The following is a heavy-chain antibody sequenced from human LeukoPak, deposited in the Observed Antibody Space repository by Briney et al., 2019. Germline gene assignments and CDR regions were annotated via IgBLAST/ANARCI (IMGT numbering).Heavy chain of an antibody. CDR1: EFTFSDYA. J-gene: IGHJ4*02. V-gene: IGHV3-23*01. CDR3: AKGKDC. Sequence: GGSLRLSCVASEFTFSDYAMSWVRQAPGKGLEWVSAITGNGGSTYYADSVKGRFTISRDNSKNTLYLQMNSLRADDTAVYYCAKGKDCWGQGTLVTVSS. CDR2: ITGNGGST.